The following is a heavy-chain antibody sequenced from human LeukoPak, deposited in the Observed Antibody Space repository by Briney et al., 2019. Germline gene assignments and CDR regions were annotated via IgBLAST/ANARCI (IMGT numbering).Heavy chain of an antibody. Sequence: ASVKVSCKTSGYTFTGCYMHWVRQAPGQGLEWMGWINPNSGGTNYAQKFQGRVTMTRDTSISTAYMELSRLRSDDTAVYYCASGDNYDRSGPYYFDYWGQGTLVTVSS. D-gene: IGHD3-22*01. V-gene: IGHV1-2*02. CDR2: INPNSGGT. J-gene: IGHJ4*02. CDR1: GYTFTGCY. CDR3: ASGDNYDRSGPYYFDY.